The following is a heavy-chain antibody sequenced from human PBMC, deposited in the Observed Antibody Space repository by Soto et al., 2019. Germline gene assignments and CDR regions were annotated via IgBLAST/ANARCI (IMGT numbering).Heavy chain of an antibody. CDR3: ATDLGQQGRYYYYGMDV. J-gene: IGHJ6*02. CDR2: FDPEDGET. V-gene: IGHV1-24*01. D-gene: IGHD6-19*01. CDR1: GYTLTELS. Sequence: GASVKVSCKVSGYTLTELSMHWVRQAPGKGLEWMGGFDPEDGETIYAQKFQGRVTMTEDTSTDTAYMELSSLRSEDTAVYYCATDLGQQGRYYYYGMDVWGQGTTVTVSS.